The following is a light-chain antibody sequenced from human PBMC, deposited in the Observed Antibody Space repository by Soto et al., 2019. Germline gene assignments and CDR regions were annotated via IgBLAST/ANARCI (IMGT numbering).Light chain of an antibody. J-gene: IGKJ3*01. V-gene: IGKV1-27*01. Sequence: DIQMTQSPTSLSASVGDRVTITCQASQCIRNFVAWYQQKPGKAPKLLICAASTLQSGVPSRFSGSGSGTDFTLTINSLQPEDVATYSCQKYSSVPVFGPGTKVEIK. CDR1: QCIRNF. CDR2: AAS. CDR3: QKYSSVPV.